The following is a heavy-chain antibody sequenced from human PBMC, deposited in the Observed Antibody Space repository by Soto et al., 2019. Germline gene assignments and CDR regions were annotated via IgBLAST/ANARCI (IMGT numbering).Heavy chain of an antibody. J-gene: IGHJ4*02. CDR2: MSSASNFI. D-gene: IGHD2-15*01. CDR3: ARVGEGYSPLDL. V-gene: IGHV3-21*06. CDR1: GFTFSYYS. Sequence: EVQLVESGGGLVKPGGSLRLSCAASGFTFSYYSMTWVRQAPGEGLEWVSSMSSASNFIYYADSVKGRFTISRDNTKNSLFLQMNSLTVEDTARYYCARVGEGYSPLDLWGQGTLVTVSS.